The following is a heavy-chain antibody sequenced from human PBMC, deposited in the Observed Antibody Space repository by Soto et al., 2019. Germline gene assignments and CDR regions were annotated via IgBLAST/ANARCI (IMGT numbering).Heavy chain of an antibody. CDR3: AKDIIAAPHYYYCYGMDV. D-gene: IGHD6-13*01. CDR2: ISGSGGST. J-gene: IGHJ6*02. CDR1: GFSFSSYS. Sequence: EVQLLESGGGLVQPGGSLRLSCAASGFSFSSYSMSWVRQAPGKGLEWVSAISGSGGSTYYADSVKGRFTISRDNSKNTLYLQMNSLRAEDTAIYYCAKDIIAAPHYYYCYGMDVWGQGTTVTVSS. V-gene: IGHV3-23*01.